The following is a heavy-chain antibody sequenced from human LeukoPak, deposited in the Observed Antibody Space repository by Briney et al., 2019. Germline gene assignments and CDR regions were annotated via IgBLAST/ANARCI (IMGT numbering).Heavy chain of an antibody. CDR1: GGSISSGGYY. CDR2: IYYSGST. J-gene: IGHJ3*02. CDR3: ARGRPLDAFDI. V-gene: IGHV4-31*03. Sequence: SETLSLTCTVSGGSISSGGYYWSWIRQHPGKGLEWIGYIYYSGSTYYNPSLKSRVTISVDTSKNQFSLKLSSVAAADTAVYYCARGRPLDAFDIWGQGTLVTVSS.